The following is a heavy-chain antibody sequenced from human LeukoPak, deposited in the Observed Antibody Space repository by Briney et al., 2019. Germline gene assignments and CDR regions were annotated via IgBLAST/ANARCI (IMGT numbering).Heavy chain of an antibody. V-gene: IGHV4-4*07. Sequence: SETLSLTCTVSGGSISSYYWSWIRQPAGKGLEWIGRIYTSGSTNYNPSLKSRVTMSVDTSKNQFSLKLSSVTAADTAVYYCARVGYSSSWYVLDYWGQGTLVTVSS. CDR2: IYTSGST. CDR1: GGSISSYY. D-gene: IGHD6-13*01. J-gene: IGHJ4*02. CDR3: ARVGYSSSWYVLDY.